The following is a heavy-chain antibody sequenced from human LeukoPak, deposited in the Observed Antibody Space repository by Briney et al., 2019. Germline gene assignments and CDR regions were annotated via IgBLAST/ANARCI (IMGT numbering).Heavy chain of an antibody. Sequence: GGSLRLSCAASGFTFTTYWMSWVRQAPGKGLEWVANIKQDGSEKYYVDSVKGRFTISRDNAKNSLYLQMNSLRAEDTAVYYCARSRYCSSTSCYSDYWGQGTLVTVSS. J-gene: IGHJ4*02. D-gene: IGHD2-2*01. CDR1: GFTFTTYW. CDR2: IKQDGSEK. CDR3: ARSRYCSSTSCYSDY. V-gene: IGHV3-7*01.